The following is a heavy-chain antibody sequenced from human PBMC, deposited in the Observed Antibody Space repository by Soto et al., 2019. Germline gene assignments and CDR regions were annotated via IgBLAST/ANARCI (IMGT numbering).Heavy chain of an antibody. V-gene: IGHV4-4*02. J-gene: IGHJ5*02. CDR2: IYHSGST. D-gene: IGHD6-13*01. Sequence: SETLSLTCAVSGGSISTLNWWSWVRQPPGKGLEWIGKIYHSGSTSYNPSLKSRVTRSVDKSKNQFSLKLSSVTAADTAVYYCARDRGSSWPKGGWFEPWGQG. CDR3: ARDRGSSWPKGGWFEP. CDR1: GGSISTLNW.